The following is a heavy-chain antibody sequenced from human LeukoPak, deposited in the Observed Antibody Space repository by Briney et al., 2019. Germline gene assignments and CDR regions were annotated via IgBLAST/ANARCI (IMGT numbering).Heavy chain of an antibody. CDR1: GYTFRIYS. Sequence: ASVRVSCKTSGYTFRIYSIGWVRQAPGQGLEWMGWISPYNGYTKYAQRVQGRLTLSTDTSTSIAYMELRSLTSDDTAVYYCARGPIAARRHARPDDYWGQGTLVTVSS. D-gene: IGHD6-6*01. V-gene: IGHV1-18*04. CDR3: ARGPIAARRHARPDDY. CDR2: ISPYNGYT. J-gene: IGHJ4*02.